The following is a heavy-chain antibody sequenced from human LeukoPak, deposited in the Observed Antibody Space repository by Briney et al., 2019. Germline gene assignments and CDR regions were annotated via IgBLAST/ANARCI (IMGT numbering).Heavy chain of an antibody. J-gene: IGHJ4*02. V-gene: IGHV3-21*01. CDR1: GFTFSSYS. D-gene: IGHD3-10*01. CDR2: ISSGSSYI. CDR3: ARVGTMVRGVIKSPPIDY. Sequence: PGGSLRLSCAASGFTFSSYSMNWVRQAPGKGLEWVSSISSGSSYIYYADSVKGRFTISRDNAKNSLYLQMNSLRAEDTAVYYCARVGTMVRGVIKSPPIDYWGQGTLVTVSS.